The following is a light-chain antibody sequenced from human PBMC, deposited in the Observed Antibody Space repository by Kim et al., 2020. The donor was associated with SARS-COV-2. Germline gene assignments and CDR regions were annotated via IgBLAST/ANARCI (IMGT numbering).Light chain of an antibody. J-gene: IGLJ1*01. CDR3: SSYTTANTRV. CDR2: DVS. Sequence: GQSITISCTGTSRDIGSFNHVSWFQQHPGKAPRLMIYDVSARPSGISNRFSGSPSGNTASLTISGLQAEDEADYYCSSYTTANTRVFGTGTKVTVL. V-gene: IGLV2-14*03. CDR1: SRDIGSFNH.